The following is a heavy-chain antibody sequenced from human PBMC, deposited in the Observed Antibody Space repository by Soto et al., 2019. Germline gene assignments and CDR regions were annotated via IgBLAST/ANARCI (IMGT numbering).Heavy chain of an antibody. J-gene: IGHJ4*02. CDR1: GYTFTSYG. D-gene: IGHD6-13*01. Sequence: ASVKVSCKASGYTFTSYGISWVRQAPGQGLEWMGWISAFNGNTNYAQKLQGRVTMTTDTSTSTAYMELRSLRSDDTAVYYCARVPRSWYPPSGQERDFDYWGQGTLVTVSS. V-gene: IGHV1-18*01. CDR2: ISAFNGNT. CDR3: ARVPRSWYPPSGQERDFDY.